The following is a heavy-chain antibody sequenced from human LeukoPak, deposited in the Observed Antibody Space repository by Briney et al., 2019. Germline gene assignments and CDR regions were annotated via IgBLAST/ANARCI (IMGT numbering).Heavy chain of an antibody. CDR2: ISLDGSNK. CDR1: GFTFSNYG. D-gene: IGHD3-10*01. Sequence: PGGSLRLSCAASGFTFSNYGMHWVRQAPGKGLEWAAVISLDGSNKHYADSVKGRFTISRGNSKNTLYLQMNSLRAEDTAVYYCAKVWVRGVINYWGQGTPVTVSS. V-gene: IGHV3-30*18. CDR3: AKVWVRGVINY. J-gene: IGHJ4*02.